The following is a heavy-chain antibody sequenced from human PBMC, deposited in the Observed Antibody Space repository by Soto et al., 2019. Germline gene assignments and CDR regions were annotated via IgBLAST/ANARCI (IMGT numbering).Heavy chain of an antibody. CDR1: GGSISSHY. J-gene: IGHJ5*02. Sequence: SETLSLTCTVSGGSISSHYWSWIRQPAGKGLEWIGRIYTSGSTNYNPSLKSRVTMSVDTSKNQFSLKLSSVTAADTAVYYCARDIEYSSSFGPKSLDLNWFDPWGQGTLVT. D-gene: IGHD6-6*01. CDR3: ARDIEYSSSFGPKSLDLNWFDP. V-gene: IGHV4-4*07. CDR2: IYTSGST.